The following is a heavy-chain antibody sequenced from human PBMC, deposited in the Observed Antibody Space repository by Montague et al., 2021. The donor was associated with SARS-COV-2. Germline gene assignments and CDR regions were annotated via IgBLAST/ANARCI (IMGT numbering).Heavy chain of an antibody. CDR1: GFAFRTKY. J-gene: IGHJ4*02. CDR2: TYDGGDAT. Sequence: SMRLSCAASGFAFRTKYLTWVRQAPGKGLEWVSVTYDGGDATYYADSVKGRFTVSRDDSKNTLFLQMSSLRAEDTAVYYCARRSAVPGPFDFWGQGTLVTVSS. V-gene: IGHV3-53*01. CDR3: ARRSAVPGPFDF. D-gene: IGHD3-3*01.